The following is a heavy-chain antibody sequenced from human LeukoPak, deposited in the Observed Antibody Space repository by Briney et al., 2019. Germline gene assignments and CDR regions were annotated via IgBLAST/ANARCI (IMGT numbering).Heavy chain of an antibody. V-gene: IGHV3-30*18. CDR3: AKDLAVTTFYYYYGMDV. J-gene: IGHJ6*02. D-gene: IGHD4-17*01. Sequence: GGSLRLSCAASGFTFSSYSMNWVRQAPGKGLEWVAVISYDGSNKYYADSVKGRFTISRDNSKNTLYLQMNSLRAEDTAVYYCAKDLAVTTFYYYYGMDVWGQGTTVTVSS. CDR1: GFTFSSYS. CDR2: ISYDGSNK.